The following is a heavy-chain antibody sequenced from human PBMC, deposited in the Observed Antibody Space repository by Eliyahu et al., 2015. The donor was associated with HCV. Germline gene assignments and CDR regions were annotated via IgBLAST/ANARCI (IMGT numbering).Heavy chain of an antibody. Sequence: QVQLQESGPGLVKPSETLSLXCTVXGDXMSPYXWSWIRQPPGXXPEWIGYVXYRGSTNYNPXLKSRVTISIDTSKKQFSLKLNSVTAADTAVYYCARRNYDFGGGLEDVWGQGTTVTVSS. V-gene: IGHV4-59*08. CDR3: ARRNYDFGGGLEDV. CDR1: GDXMSPYX. D-gene: IGHD3-3*01. CDR2: VXYRGST. J-gene: IGHJ6*02.